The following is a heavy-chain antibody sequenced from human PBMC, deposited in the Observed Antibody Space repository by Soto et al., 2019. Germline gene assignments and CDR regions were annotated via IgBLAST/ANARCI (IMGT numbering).Heavy chain of an antibody. Sequence: GGSLRLSCAASGFTFSSYWMHWVRQAPGKGLVWVSRINSDGSSTSYADSVKGRFTISRDNAKNTLYLQMNSLRAEDTAVYYCARDRGLEYYDFWSRAQKGFDPWGQGTLVTVSS. V-gene: IGHV3-74*01. CDR3: ARDRGLEYYDFWSRAQKGFDP. J-gene: IGHJ5*02. CDR1: GFTFSSYW. CDR2: INSDGSST. D-gene: IGHD3-3*01.